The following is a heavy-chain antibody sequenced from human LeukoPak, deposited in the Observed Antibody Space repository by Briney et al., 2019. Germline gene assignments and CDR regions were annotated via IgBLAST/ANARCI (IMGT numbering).Heavy chain of an antibody. V-gene: IGHV3-48*01. D-gene: IGHD3-16*01. CDR2: ISSSSSTI. Sequence: PGGSLRLSCAASGFTFSSYSMNWVRQAPGKGLEWVSYISSSSSTIYYADSVKGRFTISRDNAKNSLYLQMNSLRAEDTAVYYCTRLHLGLQPNYDPPGVWGQGTLVTVSS. CDR1: GFTFSSYS. J-gene: IGHJ4*02. CDR3: TRLHLGLQPNYDPPGV.